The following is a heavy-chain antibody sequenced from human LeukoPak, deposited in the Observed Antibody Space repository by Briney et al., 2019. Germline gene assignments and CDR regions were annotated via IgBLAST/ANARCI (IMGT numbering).Heavy chain of an antibody. J-gene: IGHJ4*01. V-gene: IGHV3-30-3*01. CDR2: ISYDGSNK. D-gene: IGHD3-22*01. Sequence: SGGSLRLSCAAPGFTFSSYAMHWARQAPGKGLEWVAVISYDGSNKYYADSVTGRFTISRDSSKNTLYLQMNSLRAEDTAVYYCAKDRYSDTSANHYESEYWGHGTLVTVSS. CDR3: AKDRYSDTSANHYESEY. CDR1: GFTFSSYA.